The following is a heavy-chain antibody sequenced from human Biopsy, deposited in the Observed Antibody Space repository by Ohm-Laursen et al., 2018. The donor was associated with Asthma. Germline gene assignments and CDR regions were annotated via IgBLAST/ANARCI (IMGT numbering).Heavy chain of an antibody. CDR3: AAGRTSLQGESLI. Sequence: ASVKVSCNTSGVAFSGYTFGWVRQAPGLGLEWMGGIVFASGATNYAQNFQDRLTVTRDMSAGSVSMELRGLSSTDTAVYYCAAGRTSLQGESLIWGQGTLVSVSS. J-gene: IGHJ4*01. D-gene: IGHD2/OR15-2a*01. CDR1: GVAFSGYT. V-gene: IGHV1-58*01. CDR2: IVFASGAT.